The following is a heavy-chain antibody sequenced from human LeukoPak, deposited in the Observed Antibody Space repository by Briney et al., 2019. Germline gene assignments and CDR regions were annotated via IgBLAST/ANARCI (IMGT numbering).Heavy chain of an antibody. J-gene: IGHJ4*02. CDR2: ISYDGSNK. D-gene: IGHD3-22*01. CDR3: ARGTYGYYDSSGYYYFDY. CDR1: GFTFSSYA. Sequence: PGRSLRLSCAASGFTFSSYAMHRVRQAPGKGLEWVAVISYDGSNKYYADSVKGRFTISRDNSKNTLYLQMNSLRAEDTAVYYCARGTYGYYDSSGYYYFDYWGQGTLVTVSS. V-gene: IGHV3-30-3*01.